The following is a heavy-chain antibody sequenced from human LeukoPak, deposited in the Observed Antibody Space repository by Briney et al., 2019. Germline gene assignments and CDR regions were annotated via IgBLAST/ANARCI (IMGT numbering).Heavy chain of an antibody. CDR1: GFTFSSYE. D-gene: IGHD3-22*01. CDR2: ISSSGSTI. V-gene: IGHV3-48*03. CDR3: ARVFINYYDSSGYYDY. Sequence: GGSLRLSCAASGFTFSSYEMNWVRQAPGKGLEWVSYISSSGSTIYYADSVKGRFTISRDNAKNSLYLQMNSLRAEDTAVYYCARVFINYYDSSGYYDYWGQGTLVTVSS. J-gene: IGHJ4*02.